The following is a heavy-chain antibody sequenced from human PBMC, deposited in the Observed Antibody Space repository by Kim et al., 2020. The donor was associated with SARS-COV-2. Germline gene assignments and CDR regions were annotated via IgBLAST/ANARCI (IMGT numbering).Heavy chain of an antibody. J-gene: IGHJ4*02. CDR3: ARGSSQWAGYSRRTFDY. Sequence: SETLSLTCAVYGGSFSGYYWSWIRQPPGKGLEWIGEINHSGSTNYNPSLKSRVTISVDTSKNQFSLKLSSVTAADTAVYYCARGSSQWAGYSRRTFDYWGQGTLVTVSS. V-gene: IGHV4-34*01. CDR2: INHSGST. D-gene: IGHD2-15*01. CDR1: GGSFSGYY.